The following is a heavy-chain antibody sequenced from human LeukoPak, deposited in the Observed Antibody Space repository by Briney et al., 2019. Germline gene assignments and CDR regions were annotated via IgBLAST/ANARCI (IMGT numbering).Heavy chain of an antibody. CDR3: ARDYYYDSSGGSGAFDI. CDR2: IYSGGSR. CDR1: GFTVSSNY. D-gene: IGHD3-22*01. V-gene: IGHV3-66*02. Sequence: GGSLRLSCAASGFTVSSNYMSWVRQAPGKGLEWVSVIYSGGSRYYADSVKGRFTISRDNSKNTLYLQMNSLRAEDTAVYYCARDYYYDSSGGSGAFDIWGQGTMVTVSS. J-gene: IGHJ3*02.